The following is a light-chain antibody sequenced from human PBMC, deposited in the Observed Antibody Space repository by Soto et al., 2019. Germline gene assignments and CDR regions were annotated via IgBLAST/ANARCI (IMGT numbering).Light chain of an antibody. CDR3: SSYTSSSTLLYV. Sequence: QSALTQPASVSGSPGQSITISCTGTRSDVGGYNYVSWYQQHPGKAPTLMIYDVSNRPSGVSNRCSGSKSGNTASLTISGLQAEDEADYYCSSYTSSSTLLYVFGTGTKLTVL. J-gene: IGLJ1*01. CDR1: RSDVGGYNY. V-gene: IGLV2-14*01. CDR2: DVS.